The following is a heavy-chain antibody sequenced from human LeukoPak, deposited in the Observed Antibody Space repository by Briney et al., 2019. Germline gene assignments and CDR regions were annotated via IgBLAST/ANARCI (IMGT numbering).Heavy chain of an antibody. CDR3: ATLRGTRSWHSDY. CDR1: GFSFKSYG. CDR2: IWYDGSNK. J-gene: IGHJ4*02. D-gene: IGHD1-26*01. Sequence: PGRSLRLSCAASGFSFKSYGMHWVRQAPGKGLEWVAVIWYDGSNKYYADSVEGRFTISRDNPKNTLYLQMDGLRTEDTAVYYCATLRGTRSWHSDYWGQGTLVTVSS. V-gene: IGHV3-33*01.